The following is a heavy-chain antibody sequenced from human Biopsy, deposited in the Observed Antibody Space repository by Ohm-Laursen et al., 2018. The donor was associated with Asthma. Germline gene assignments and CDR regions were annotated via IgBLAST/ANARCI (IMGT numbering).Heavy chain of an antibody. CDR2: LIPVLGTP. V-gene: IGHV1-69*13. D-gene: IGHD5-12*01. Sequence: SVKVSCKASGDSFSNYAISWVRQAPGQGLEWMGGLIPVLGTPDHAQMFEGRVTITADESRSTAYMELSSLSSEDTAVYYCARGYSGSDRIVYYYSGLEVWGQGTTVTVSS. CDR3: ARGYSGSDRIVYYYSGLEV. J-gene: IGHJ6*02. CDR1: GDSFSNYA.